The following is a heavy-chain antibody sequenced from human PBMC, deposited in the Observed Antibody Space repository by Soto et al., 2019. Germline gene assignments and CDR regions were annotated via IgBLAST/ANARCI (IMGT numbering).Heavy chain of an antibody. CDR2: IYYSGST. CDR3: ARRYGGNFDY. D-gene: IGHD1-26*01. J-gene: IGHJ4*02. CDR1: GGSISSGNYY. Sequence: SETLSLTCTVSGGSISSGNYYWSWIRQPPGKGLEWIGYIYYSGSTNYNPSLKSRVTISVDTSKNQFSLKLSSVTAADTAVYYCARRYGGNFDYWGQGTLVTVSS. V-gene: IGHV4-61*01.